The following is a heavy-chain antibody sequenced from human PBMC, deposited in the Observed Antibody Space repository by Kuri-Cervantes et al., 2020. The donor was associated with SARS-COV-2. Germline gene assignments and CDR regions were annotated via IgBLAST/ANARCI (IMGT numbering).Heavy chain of an antibody. V-gene: IGHV1-2*02. Sequence: ASVKVSCKASGYTFTGYYMHWVRQAPGQGLEWMGWINPNSGGTNYAQKFQGRVTMTRDTSISTAYMELSRLRSYDTAVYYCTGGEYCSSTSCYKDAFDIWGQGTMVTVSS. CDR3: TGGEYCSSTSCYKDAFDI. D-gene: IGHD2-2*02. CDR2: INPNSGGT. CDR1: GYTFTGYY. J-gene: IGHJ3*02.